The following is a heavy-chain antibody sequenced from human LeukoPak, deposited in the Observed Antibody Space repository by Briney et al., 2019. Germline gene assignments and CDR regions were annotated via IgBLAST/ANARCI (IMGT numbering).Heavy chain of an antibody. V-gene: IGHV1-2*02. CDR3: ARDRIDIAARPYYYYYMDV. J-gene: IGHJ6*03. Sequence: ASVKVSCKASGGTFSSYAISWVRQAPGQGLEWMGWINPNSGGTNYAQKFQGRVTMTRDTSISTAYMELSRLRSDDTAVYYCARDRIDIAARPYYYYYMDVWGKGTTVTVSS. D-gene: IGHD6-6*01. CDR1: GGTFSSYA. CDR2: INPNSGGT.